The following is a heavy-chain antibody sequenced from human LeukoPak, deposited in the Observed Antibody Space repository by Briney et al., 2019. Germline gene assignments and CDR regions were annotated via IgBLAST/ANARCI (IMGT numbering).Heavy chain of an antibody. D-gene: IGHD6-19*01. J-gene: IGHJ4*02. V-gene: IGHV3-21*01. CDR2: ISSSSSYI. CDR3: ARSIAVARFDY. CDR1: GVTFSSYS. Sequence: WGSLRLSCAASGVTFSSYSMNWVRQAPGKGLEWVSSISSSSSYIYYADSVKGRFIISRDNAKKSLYLQMNSLRAEYTAVNYCARSIAVARFDYWGQGTLVTVSS.